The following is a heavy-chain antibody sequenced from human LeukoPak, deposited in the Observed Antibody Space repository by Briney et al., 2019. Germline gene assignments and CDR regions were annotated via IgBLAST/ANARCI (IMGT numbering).Heavy chain of an antibody. J-gene: IGHJ4*02. D-gene: IGHD2-2*01. CDR3: ARLPMGPYCSSTSCFFDY. Sequence: SETLSLTCTVSGGSISSGAYYWSWVRQPPGKGLEWIGYIYHSGSTYYIPSLKSRVTMSVDRSKNQFSLKLSSVTAADTAAYYCARLPMGPYCSSTSCFFDYWGQGTLVTVSS. V-gene: IGHV4-30-2*01. CDR1: GGSISSGAYY. CDR2: IYHSGST.